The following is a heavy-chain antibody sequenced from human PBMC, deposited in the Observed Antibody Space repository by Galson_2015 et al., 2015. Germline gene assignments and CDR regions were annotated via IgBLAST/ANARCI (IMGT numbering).Heavy chain of an antibody. CDR2: ISSSSSYT. V-gene: IGHV3-11*06. CDR1: GFTFSDYY. CDR3: AGGYSYGLSWYGIDY. J-gene: IGHJ4*02. Sequence: SMRLSCAASGFTFSDYYMSWLRQAPGKGLEWVSYISSSSSYTNYADSVKGRFTISRDHAKNSLYLQMNSLRAEDTAVYYCAGGYSYGLSWYGIDYWGQGTLVTVSS. D-gene: IGHD5-18*01.